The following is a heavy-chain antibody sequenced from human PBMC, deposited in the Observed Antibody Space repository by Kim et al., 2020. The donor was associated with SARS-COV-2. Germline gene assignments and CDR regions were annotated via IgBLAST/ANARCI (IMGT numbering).Heavy chain of an antibody. CDR1: GYTFTSYD. Sequence: ASVKVSCKASGYTFTSYDINWVRQATGQGLEWMGWMNPNSGNTGYAQKFQGRVTMTRNTSISTAYMELSSLRSEDTAVYYCARIWSGSTYYYYGMDVWGQGTTVTVSS. J-gene: IGHJ6*02. V-gene: IGHV1-8*01. CDR3: ARIWSGSTYYYYGMDV. D-gene: IGHD3-3*01. CDR2: MNPNSGNT.